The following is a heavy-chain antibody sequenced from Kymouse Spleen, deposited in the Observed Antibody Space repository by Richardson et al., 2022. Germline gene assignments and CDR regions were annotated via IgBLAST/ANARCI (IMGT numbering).Heavy chain of an antibody. D-gene: IGHD2-8*01. V-gene: IGHV3-20*d01. CDR2: INWNGGST. J-gene: IGHJ3*02. CDR1: GFTFDDYG. CDR3: ARDRDCTNGVCYDAFDI. Sequence: EVQLVESGGGVVRPGGSLRLSCAASGFTFDDYGMSWVRQAPGKGLEWVSGINWNGGSTGYADSVKGRFTISRDNAKNSLYLQMNSLRAEDTALYYCARDRDCTNGVCYDAFDIWGQGTMVTVSS.